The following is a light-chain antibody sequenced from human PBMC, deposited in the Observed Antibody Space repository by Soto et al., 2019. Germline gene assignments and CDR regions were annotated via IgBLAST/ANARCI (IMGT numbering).Light chain of an antibody. Sequence: DIQMTQSPSTLSASVGDRVTITCRASQTISSWLAWYQQKPGKAPNLLIYDASTLERGVPSRFSGTGSGTEFTLTIDRLQPDDFATFYCQQYSTFPRTLGQGTKVDTK. CDR1: QTISSW. J-gene: IGKJ1*01. V-gene: IGKV1-5*01. CDR2: DAS. CDR3: QQYSTFPRT.